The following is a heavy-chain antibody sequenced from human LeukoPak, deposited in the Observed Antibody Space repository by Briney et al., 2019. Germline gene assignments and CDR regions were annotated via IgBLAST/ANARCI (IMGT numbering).Heavy chain of an antibody. J-gene: IGHJ4*02. Sequence: SETLSLTCTVSGGSISSYYWSWIRQPPGKGLEWIGYIYYSGGTNYNPSLKSRVTISVDTPKNQFSLRLSSVTAADTAVYYCGKVLLSPGVPFANWGQETLVTVPS. CDR1: GGSISSYY. CDR3: GKVLLSPGVPFAN. V-gene: IGHV4-59*01. CDR2: IYYSGGT. D-gene: IGHD2-21*01.